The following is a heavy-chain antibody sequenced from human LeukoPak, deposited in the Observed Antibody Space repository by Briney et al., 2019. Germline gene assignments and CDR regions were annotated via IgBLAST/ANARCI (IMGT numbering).Heavy chain of an antibody. CDR3: ARRSTVTTGRYFDY. J-gene: IGHJ4*02. D-gene: IGHD4-17*01. Sequence: GGSLRLSCAASGFTVSSNYMSWVRQAPGKGLEWVSVIYSGGSTYYADSVKGRFTISRDNSKNTQYLQMNSLRAEDTAVYYCARRSTVTTGRYFDYWGQGTLVTVSS. CDR2: IYSGGST. CDR1: GFTVSSNY. V-gene: IGHV3-66*01.